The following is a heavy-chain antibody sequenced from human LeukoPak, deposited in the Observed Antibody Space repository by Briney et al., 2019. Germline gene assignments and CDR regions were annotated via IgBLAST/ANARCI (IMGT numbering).Heavy chain of an antibody. J-gene: IGHJ6*04. D-gene: IGHD3-10*02. Sequence: GGSLRLSCSASGFTFSSYQRNWVRQAPGKGLEWGSYISSSGSTIYYADSVKGRFTISRDNAKNSLYLQMNSLRAEDTAVYYCAELGITMIGGVWGKGTTVTISS. CDR1: GFTFSSYQ. CDR3: AELGITMIGGV. CDR2: ISSSGSTI. V-gene: IGHV3-48*03.